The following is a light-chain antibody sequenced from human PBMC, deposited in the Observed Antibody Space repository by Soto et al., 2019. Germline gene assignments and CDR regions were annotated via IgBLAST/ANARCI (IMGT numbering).Light chain of an antibody. CDR2: SND. J-gene: IGLJ3*02. CDR1: SSNIGSNT. Sequence: QSVLTQAPSASGTPGQSVTISCSGSSSNIGSNTVTWYQQVPGTAPKLLIYSNDQRPSAVPDRFSGSKSGTSASLAIAGLQSEDEADYYCAAWDDSLNGWVFGGGTKLTFL. V-gene: IGLV1-44*01. CDR3: AAWDDSLNGWV.